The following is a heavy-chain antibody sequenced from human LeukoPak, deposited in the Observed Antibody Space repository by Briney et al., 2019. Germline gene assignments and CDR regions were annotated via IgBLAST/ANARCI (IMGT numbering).Heavy chain of an antibody. CDR1: GFTFSSYA. Sequence: GGSLRLSCAASGFTFSSYAMHWVRQAPGKGLEWVVAISYDGSNKYYADSVKGRFTISRDNAKNSLYLQMNSLRAEDTAVYYCAKSGLNRFDYWGQGTLVTVSS. CDR2: ISYDGSNK. D-gene: IGHD2-15*01. CDR3: AKSGLNRFDY. V-gene: IGHV3-30*04. J-gene: IGHJ4*02.